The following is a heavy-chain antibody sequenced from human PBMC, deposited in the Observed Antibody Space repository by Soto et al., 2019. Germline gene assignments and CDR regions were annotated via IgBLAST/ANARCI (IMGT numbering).Heavy chain of an antibody. CDR1: GYTFTRYG. Sequence: QVQLVQSGAEVKNPGASVKVSCKASGYTFTRYGIGWARQAPGQGLEWLGWINTYNGNTNYAQNVQGRVTLTTDTFTSKAYMELRSLRSNDTAIYYCARVDVYVTPSPQDVWGQGTTVIGSS. J-gene: IGHJ6*02. CDR3: ARVDVYVTPSPQDV. V-gene: IGHV1-18*01. D-gene: IGHD3-16*01. CDR2: INTYNGNT.